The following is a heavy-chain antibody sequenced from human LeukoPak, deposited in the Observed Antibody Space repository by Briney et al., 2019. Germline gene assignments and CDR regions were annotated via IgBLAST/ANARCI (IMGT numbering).Heavy chain of an antibody. CDR2: INPNSGGT. CDR1: GYTFTGYY. Sequence: GASVKVSCKASGYTFTGYYMHWVRQAPGQGLEWMGWINPNSGGTNYAQKFQGWVTMTRDTSISTAYMELSRLRSDDTAVYYCARGRSIAVADYDAFDIWGQGTMVTVSS. CDR3: ARGRSIAVADYDAFDI. J-gene: IGHJ3*02. V-gene: IGHV1-2*04. D-gene: IGHD6-19*01.